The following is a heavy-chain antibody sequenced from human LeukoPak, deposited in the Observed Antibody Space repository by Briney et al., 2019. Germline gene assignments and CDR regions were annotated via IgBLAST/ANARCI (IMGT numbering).Heavy chain of an antibody. CDR2: IYSGGST. CDR3: ARDLRSSGIDP. V-gene: IGHV3-66*01. J-gene: IGHJ5*02. CDR1: GFTVSSNY. D-gene: IGHD6-25*01. Sequence: GGSLRLSCAASGFTVSSNYMSWVRQAPGKGLEWVSVIYSGGSTYYADSVKGRFTISRDNSKNTLYLQMNSLRAEDTAVYYCARDLRSSGIDPWGQGTLVTVSS.